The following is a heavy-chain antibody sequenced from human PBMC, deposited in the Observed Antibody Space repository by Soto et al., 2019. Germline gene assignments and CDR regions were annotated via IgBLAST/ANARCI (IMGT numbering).Heavy chain of an antibody. CDR3: AASPYSFGYFFES. V-gene: IGHV4-4*07. Sequence: PSETLSLTCSVFGSITSFYWSWIRQPAGKGLEWIGRIHTSGSANYNPSLKSRVTMSVDTSKNQFSLKVNSVTAADTALYFCAASPYSFGYFFESWGQGTLVTVSS. J-gene: IGHJ4*02. CDR1: GSITSFY. D-gene: IGHD5-18*01. CDR2: IHTSGSA.